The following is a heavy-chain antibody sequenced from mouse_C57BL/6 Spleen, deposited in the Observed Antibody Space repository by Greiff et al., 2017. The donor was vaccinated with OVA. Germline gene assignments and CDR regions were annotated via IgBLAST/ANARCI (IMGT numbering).Heavy chain of an antibody. CDR3: AKDGNSHWYFDV. D-gene: IGHD2-1*01. J-gene: IGHJ1*03. V-gene: IGHV1-55*01. CDR2: IYPGSGST. Sequence: QVQLQQPGAELVKPGASVKMSCKASGYTFTSYWITWVKQRPGQGLEWIGDIYPGSGSTNYNEKFKSKATLTVDTSSSTAYMQLSSLTSEDSAVYYCAKDGNSHWYFDVWGTGTTVTVSS. CDR1: GYTFTSYW.